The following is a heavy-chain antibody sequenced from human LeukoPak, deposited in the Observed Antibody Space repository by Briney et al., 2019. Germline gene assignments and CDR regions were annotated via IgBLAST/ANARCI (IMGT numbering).Heavy chain of an antibody. V-gene: IGHV1-2*02. CDR2: INPNSGGT. CDR1: GYTFTCYY. Sequence: GASVKVSCKASGYTFTCYYMHWVRQAPGQGLEWMGWINPNSGGTNYAQKFQGRVIMTRDTSISTAYMELSRLRSDDTAVYYCARSPGEVLRFLEWPIPYYFDYWGQGTLVTVSS. J-gene: IGHJ4*02. CDR3: ARSPGEVLRFLEWPIPYYFDY. D-gene: IGHD3-3*01.